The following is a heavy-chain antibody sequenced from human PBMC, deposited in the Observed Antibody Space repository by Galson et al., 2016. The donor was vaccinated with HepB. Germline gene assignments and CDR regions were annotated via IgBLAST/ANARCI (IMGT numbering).Heavy chain of an antibody. CDR2: ISDDGTNQ. CDR1: GFIFSTYA. V-gene: IGHV3-30*04. D-gene: IGHD4-17*01. CDR3: ARADYGDYVAFFDY. Sequence: SLRLSCAASGFIFSTYAMHWVRQTPGKGLEWVATISDDGTNQYYVDSVKGRFTISRDNSKNTLYLQMNSLRPEDTAVYYCARADYGDYVAFFDYWGQGTLVTVSP. J-gene: IGHJ4*02.